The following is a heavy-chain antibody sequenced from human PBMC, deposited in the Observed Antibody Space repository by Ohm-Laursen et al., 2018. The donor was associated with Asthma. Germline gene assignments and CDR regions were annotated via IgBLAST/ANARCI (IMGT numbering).Heavy chain of an antibody. D-gene: IGHD5-24*01. Sequence: SETLSLTCTLSGASFSTYYWGWIRQPPGKGLEWIGYIYSTGSTNYNPSLESRVTISIDTSTNQFSLKLSSVTAADTAVYYCARGHGYNPYWGQGTLVTVSS. CDR3: ARGHGYNPY. J-gene: IGHJ4*02. CDR1: GASFSTYY. V-gene: IGHV4-59*01. CDR2: IYSTGST.